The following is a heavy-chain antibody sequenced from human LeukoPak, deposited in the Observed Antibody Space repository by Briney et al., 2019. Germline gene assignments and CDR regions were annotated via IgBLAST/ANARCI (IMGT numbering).Heavy chain of an antibody. CDR1: GGSISSYY. V-gene: IGHV4-59*01. CDR2: IYYSGST. D-gene: IGHD6-13*01. Sequence: PSETLSLTCTVSGGSISSYYWSWIRQPPGKGLEWIGYIYYSGSTNYNPSLKSRVTISVDTSKNQFSLKLSSVTAADTAVYYCARAGYLERWFDPWGQRTLVTVSS. J-gene: IGHJ5*02. CDR3: ARAGYLERWFDP.